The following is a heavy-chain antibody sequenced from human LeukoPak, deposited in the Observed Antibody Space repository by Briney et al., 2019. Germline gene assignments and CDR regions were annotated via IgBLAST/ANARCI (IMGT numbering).Heavy chain of an antibody. Sequence: PGGSLRLSCDASGFTFSNYWMHWVRQVTGEGLVWLSRIKTDGSQARYMHSEEGRFIISRENDKHTLYVQMNSLRDDDTAVYFCARDVGPYGGSPGADWGQGALVIVST. V-gene: IGHV3-74*01. CDR2: IKTDGSQA. J-gene: IGHJ4*02. D-gene: IGHD2-15*01. CDR3: ARDVGPYGGSPGAD. CDR1: GFTFSNYW.